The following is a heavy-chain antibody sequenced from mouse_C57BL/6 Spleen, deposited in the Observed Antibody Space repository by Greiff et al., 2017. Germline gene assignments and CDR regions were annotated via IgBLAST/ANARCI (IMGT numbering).Heavy chain of an antibody. Sequence: VKLQESGAELVRPGASVKLSCKASGYTFTDYYINWVKQRPGQGLEWIARIYPGSGNTYYNEKFKGKATLTAEKSSSTAYMQLSSLTSEDSAVYFGAREGNGIPYYYDDWGQGTTRRV. V-gene: IGHV1-76*01. CDR3: AREGNGIPYYYDD. D-gene: IGHD2-1*01. CDR1: GYTFTDYY. J-gene: IGHJ2*01. CDR2: IYPGSGNT.